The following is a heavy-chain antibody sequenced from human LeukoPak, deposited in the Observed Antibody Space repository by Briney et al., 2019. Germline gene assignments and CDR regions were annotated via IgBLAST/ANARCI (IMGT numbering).Heavy chain of an antibody. CDR2: INHSGST. D-gene: IGHD6-13*01. J-gene: IGHJ4*01. CDR1: GGSFSGYY. V-gene: IGHV4-34*01. CDR3: VRSWVAYSSSPFDY. Sequence: KTSETLSLTFAVYGGSFSGYYWSWIRQPPGKGLEWIGEINHSGSTNYNPSLKSRVTISVDTSKNQFCLKLSSVTAADTAVYYCVRSWVAYSSSPFDYWGQGTLVTVSS.